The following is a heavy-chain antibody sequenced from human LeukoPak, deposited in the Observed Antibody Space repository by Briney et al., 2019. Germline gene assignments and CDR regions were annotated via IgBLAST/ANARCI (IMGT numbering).Heavy chain of an antibody. D-gene: IGHD3-10*01. CDR1: GFTFSSYG. CDR3: ARDVGHYASGTSYFDY. Sequence: GGSLRLSCAASGFTFSSYGMFWVRQAPGKGLEWVAIIWYDGSKKYYADSVKGRFTISRDDSKNTLYLQMSSLRVEDTAVYYCARDVGHYASGTSYFDYWGRGTQVTVYS. V-gene: IGHV3-33*01. CDR2: IWYDGSKK. J-gene: IGHJ4*02.